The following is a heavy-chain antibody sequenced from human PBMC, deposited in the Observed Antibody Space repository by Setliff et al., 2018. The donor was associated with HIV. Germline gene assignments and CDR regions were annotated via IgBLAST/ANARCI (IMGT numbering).Heavy chain of an antibody. CDR1: GFTFRNYK. Sequence: PGGSLRLSCAASGFTFRNYKFNWVRQAPGRGLEWVSSISIGSGGAIDYADSVQGRFTISRDNSKNTLFLQMNSLRPEDTAVYYCARDPILGGPDFFDYWGQGTLVTVSS. CDR2: ISIGSGGAI. J-gene: IGHJ4*02. CDR3: ARDPILGGPDFFDY. D-gene: IGHD1-26*01. V-gene: IGHV3-21*01.